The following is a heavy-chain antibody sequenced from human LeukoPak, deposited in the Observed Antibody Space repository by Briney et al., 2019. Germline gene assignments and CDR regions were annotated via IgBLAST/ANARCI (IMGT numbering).Heavy chain of an antibody. CDR2: ISINISYI. J-gene: IGHJ3*02. V-gene: IGHV3-21*01. CDR3: VTDLSRETGYAFDI. D-gene: IGHD3-9*01. CDR1: GFTFRTYS. Sequence: GGSLRLSCAASGFTFRTYSMNWVRQAPGKGPEWVSSISINISYIYYTDSVKGRFTISRDNARNSLYLQMNSLRAEDTAVYYCVTDLSRETGYAFDIWGQGTMVTVSS.